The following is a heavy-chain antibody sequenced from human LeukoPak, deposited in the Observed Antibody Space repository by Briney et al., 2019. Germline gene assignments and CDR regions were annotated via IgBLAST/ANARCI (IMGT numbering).Heavy chain of an antibody. V-gene: IGHV4-39*07. CDR2: MYYSGSA. CDR3: ASPGSGRHAFDI. CDR1: GGSISSSSYY. J-gene: IGHJ3*02. Sequence: MSSETLSLTCTVSGGSISSSSYYWGWIRQPPGKGLEWIGSMYYSGSAYYNPSLKSRVTISVDTSKNQFSLKLSSVTAADTAVYYCASPGSGRHAFDIWGQGTMVTVSS. D-gene: IGHD3-10*01.